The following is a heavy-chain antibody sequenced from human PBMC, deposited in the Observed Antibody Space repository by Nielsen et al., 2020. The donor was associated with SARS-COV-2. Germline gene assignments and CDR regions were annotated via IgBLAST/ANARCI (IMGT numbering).Heavy chain of an antibody. J-gene: IGHJ6*02. CDR2: IYHSGST. CDR3: ARFPGRAYYYDSSGYYSRGMDV. V-gene: IGHV4-4*02. CDR1: GGSISSSNW. Sequence: SETLSLTCAVSGGSISSSNWWSWVRQPPGKGLEWIGEIYHSGSTNYNPSLKSRVTISVDKSKNQFSLKLSSVTAADTAVYYCARFPGRAYYYDSSGYYSRGMDVWGQGTTVTVSS. D-gene: IGHD3-22*01.